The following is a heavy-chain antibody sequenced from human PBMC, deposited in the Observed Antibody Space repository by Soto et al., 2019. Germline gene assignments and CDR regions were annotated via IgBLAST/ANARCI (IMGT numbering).Heavy chain of an antibody. V-gene: IGHV1-69*13. CDR2: IIPIFGTA. CDR3: ARDQKLYDYGSGSYRSLFDS. J-gene: IGHJ5*01. D-gene: IGHD3-10*01. Sequence: YSVQVSCKASGGTFSSYAISWVRQAPGQGLEWMGGIIPIFGTANYAQKFQGRVTITADESTSTAYMELSSLRSEDTAVYYCARDQKLYDYGSGSYRSLFDSSGQGNLVRVSS. CDR1: GGTFSSYA.